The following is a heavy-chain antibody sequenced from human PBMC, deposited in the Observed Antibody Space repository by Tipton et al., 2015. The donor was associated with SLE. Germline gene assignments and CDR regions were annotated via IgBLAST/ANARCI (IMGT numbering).Heavy chain of an antibody. J-gene: IGHJ4*02. CDR3: AGQDHSGSPWYYFDY. D-gene: IGHD1-26*01. CDR1: GYSISSGYY. V-gene: IGHV4-38-2*01. CDR2: IYHSGST. Sequence: GLVKPSETLSLTCAVSGYSISSGYYWGWIRQPPGKGLEWIGSIYHSGSTYYNPSLKSRVTISVDTSKNQFSLKLSSVTAADTAVYYCAGQDHSGSPWYYFDYWGQGTLVTVSS.